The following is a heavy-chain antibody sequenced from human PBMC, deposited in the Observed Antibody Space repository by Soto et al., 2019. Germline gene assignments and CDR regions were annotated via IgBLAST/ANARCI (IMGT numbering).Heavy chain of an antibody. J-gene: IGHJ5*02. V-gene: IGHV3-30-3*01. D-gene: IGHD3-10*01. CDR3: ARENYYYGSGSSNWFDP. CDR2: ISYDGSNK. CDR1: GFTFSSYA. Sequence: GGSLRLSCAASGFTFSSYAMHWVRQAPGKGLEWVAVISYDGSNKYYADSVKGRFTISRDNSKNTLYLQMNSLRAEDTAVYYCARENYYYGSGSSNWFDPWGQGTRGTVAS.